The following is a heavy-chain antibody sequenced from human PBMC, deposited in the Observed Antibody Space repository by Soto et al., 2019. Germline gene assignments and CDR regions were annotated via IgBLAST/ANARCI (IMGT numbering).Heavy chain of an antibody. CDR1: GYTFTNYA. J-gene: IGHJ4*02. Sequence: PEESLKISCKASGYTFTNYAIGWVRQMPGKGLEWMGNIYPGDSGTKYSPSFQGQVTISADRSISTAYLQWSSLKASDTAIYYCANSGWTGGMDYWGQGTLVTV. D-gene: IGHD6-19*01. V-gene: IGHV5-51*01. CDR2: IYPGDSGT. CDR3: ANSGWTGGMDY.